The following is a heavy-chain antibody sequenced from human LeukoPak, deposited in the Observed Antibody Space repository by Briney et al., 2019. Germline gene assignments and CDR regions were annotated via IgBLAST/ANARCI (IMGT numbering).Heavy chain of an antibody. CDR1: GFDFSGFS. D-gene: IGHD2-2*01. CDR3: ARPRGCGSARCNNFDS. J-gene: IGHJ4*02. CDR2: MEEYGSYI. V-gene: IGHV3-7*01. Sequence: GGSLRLSCVISGFDFSGFSMSWVRQAPGKGLEWVAIMEEYGSYIFYVDSVKGRFIISRDNARNSLYLQMNNLRAEDTAVYYCARPRGCGSARCNNFDSWGQGTLVTVSS.